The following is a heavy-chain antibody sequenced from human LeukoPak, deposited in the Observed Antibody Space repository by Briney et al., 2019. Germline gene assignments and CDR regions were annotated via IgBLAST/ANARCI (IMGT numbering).Heavy chain of an antibody. CDR2: ISAYNGNT. Sequence: ASVKVSCKASGYTFTSYGISWVRQAPGQGLEWMGWISAYNGNTNYAQKLQGRVTMTTDTSTSTAYMELRSLRSDDTAVYYCARVYCSGGSCYLYHYYYGMDVWGQGTTVTVSS. V-gene: IGHV1-18*01. D-gene: IGHD2-15*01. CDR1: GYTFTSYG. J-gene: IGHJ6*02. CDR3: ARVYCSGGSCYLYHYYYGMDV.